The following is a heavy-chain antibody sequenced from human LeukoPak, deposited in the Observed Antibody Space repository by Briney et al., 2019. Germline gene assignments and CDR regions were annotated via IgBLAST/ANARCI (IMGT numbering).Heavy chain of an antibody. CDR1: GFIFSNYA. CDR2: ICGRDGGT. D-gene: IGHD1-26*01. CDR3: AKGGIGGATTGGDIDY. V-gene: IGHV3-23*01. Sequence: GASLRLSCAASGFIFSNYAMSWVRQAPGEGLEWVSAICGRDGGTYYADSAKGRFTVSRDNSKNTLYQQMNSLRAEDTAVYYCAKGGIGGATTGGDIDYWGQGALVTVSS. J-gene: IGHJ4*02.